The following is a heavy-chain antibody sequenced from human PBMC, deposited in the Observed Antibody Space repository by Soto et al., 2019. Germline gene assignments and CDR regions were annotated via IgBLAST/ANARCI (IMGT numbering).Heavy chain of an antibody. CDR2: INPNSGGT. CDR3: ARGDIVVVVAADLYGVDV. V-gene: IGHV1-2*04. D-gene: IGHD2-15*01. J-gene: IGHJ6*02. CDR1: GYTFTGYY. Sequence: ASVKVSCKASGYTFTGYYMHWVRQAPGQGLEWMGWINPNSGGTNYAQKFQGWVTMTRDTSISTAYMELSRLRSDDTAVYYCARGDIVVVVAADLYGVDVWGQGTTVTVSS.